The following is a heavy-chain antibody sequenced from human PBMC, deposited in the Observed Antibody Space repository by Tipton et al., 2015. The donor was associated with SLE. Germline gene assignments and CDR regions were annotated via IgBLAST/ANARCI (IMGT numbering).Heavy chain of an antibody. CDR2: IYYSGST. D-gene: IGHD6-13*01. CDR3: ARREIAAAVYFDY. J-gene: IGHJ4*02. V-gene: IGHV4-59*11. Sequence: TLSLTCTVSGGSISSHYWSWIRQPPGKGLEWIGYIYYSGSTNYNPSLKSRVTISVDTSKNQFSLKLSSVTAADTAVYYCARREIAAAVYFDYWGQGTLVTVSS. CDR1: GGSISSHY.